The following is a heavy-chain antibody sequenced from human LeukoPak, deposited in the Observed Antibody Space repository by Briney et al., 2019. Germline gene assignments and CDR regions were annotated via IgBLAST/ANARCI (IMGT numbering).Heavy chain of an antibody. CDR3: ARESLARHCSSTSCSGVLGY. D-gene: IGHD2-2*01. J-gene: IGHJ4*02. V-gene: IGHV1-2*02. CDR2: INPNSGGT. CDR1: RYTFTGYY. Sequence: GASVKVSCKASRYTFTGYYMHWVRQAPGQGLEWMGWINPNSGGTNYAQKFQGRVTMTRDTSISTAYMELSRLRSDDTAVYYCARESLARHCSSTSCSGVLGYWGQGTLVTVSS.